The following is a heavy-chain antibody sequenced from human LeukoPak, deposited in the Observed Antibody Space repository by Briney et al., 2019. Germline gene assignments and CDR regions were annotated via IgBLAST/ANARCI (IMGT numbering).Heavy chain of an antibody. J-gene: IGHJ3*02. D-gene: IGHD2-2*01. CDR2: IGTAGDT. CDR3: ARGGRCSSTSCSTPDDAFDI. V-gene: IGHV3-13*01. CDR1: GFTFGSYD. Sequence: PGGSLRLSCAASGFTFGSYDMHWVRQATGKGLEWVSAIGTAGDTYYPGSVKGRFTISRENAKNSLYLQMNSLRAEDTAVYYCARGGRCSSTSCSTPDDAFDIWGQGTMVTVSS.